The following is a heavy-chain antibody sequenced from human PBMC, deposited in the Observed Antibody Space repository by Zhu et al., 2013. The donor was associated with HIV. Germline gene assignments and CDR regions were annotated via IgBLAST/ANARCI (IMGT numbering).Heavy chain of an antibody. CDR3: ARAYYDFWSGYSRDYYYGMDV. CDR1: GYTFTSYD. Sequence: QVQLVQSGAEVKKPGASVKVSCKASGYTFTSYDINWVRQATGQGLEWMGWMNPNSGNTGYAQKFQGRVTMTRNTSISTAYMELSSLRSEDTAVYYCARAYYDFWSGYSRDYYYGMDVWGQGTTVTVSS. CDR2: MNPNSGNT. J-gene: IGHJ6*02. V-gene: IGHV1-8*01. D-gene: IGHD3-3*01.